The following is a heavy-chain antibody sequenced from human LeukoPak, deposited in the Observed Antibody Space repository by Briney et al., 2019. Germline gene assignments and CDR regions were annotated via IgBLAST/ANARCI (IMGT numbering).Heavy chain of an antibody. J-gene: IGHJ4*02. Sequence: GGSLRLSCAASGFSFSHSGMHWVRQAPGKGLEWVAVIWNDGTNRYYGDSVKGRFTISRDDSKNTVYLQMNGLRAGDTAVYYCAKDAQRGFDYSNSLEYWGQGTLVTVSS. V-gene: IGHV3-33*06. CDR3: AKDAQRGFDYSNSLEY. CDR2: IWNDGTNR. D-gene: IGHD4-11*01. CDR1: GFSFSHSG.